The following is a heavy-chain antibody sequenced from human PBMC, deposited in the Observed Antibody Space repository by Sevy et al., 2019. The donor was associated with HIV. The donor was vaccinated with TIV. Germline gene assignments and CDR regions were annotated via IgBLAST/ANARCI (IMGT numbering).Heavy chain of an antibody. CDR1: GFSLSNYD. V-gene: IGHV3-23*01. CDR2: TSSSGGST. J-gene: IGHJ4*02. Sequence: GGSLRLSCEASGFSLSNYDMNWVRQAPGKGLEWVSGTSSSGGSTYYADSVKGRFTISRDNSKNTLYLQMNSLRAEDTAVYSCAKDGESYVWGSHYDYWAQGSLVTVSS. D-gene: IGHD3-16*01. CDR3: AKDGESYVWGSHYDY.